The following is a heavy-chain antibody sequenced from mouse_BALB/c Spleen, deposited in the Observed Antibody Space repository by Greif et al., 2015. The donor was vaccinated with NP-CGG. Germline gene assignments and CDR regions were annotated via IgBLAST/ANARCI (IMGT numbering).Heavy chain of an antibody. CDR1: GFTFSSYY. J-gene: IGHJ2*01. CDR3: ARGGTAVFDY. CDR2: INSNGGST. V-gene: IGHV5-6-2*01. D-gene: IGHD2-14*01. Sequence: EVKVEESGGGLVKLGGSLKLSCAAPGFTFSSYYMSWVRQTPEKRLELVAAINSNGGSTYYPDTVKGRFTISRDNAKNTLYLQMSSLKSEDTALYYCARGGTAVFDYWGHGTTLTVSS.